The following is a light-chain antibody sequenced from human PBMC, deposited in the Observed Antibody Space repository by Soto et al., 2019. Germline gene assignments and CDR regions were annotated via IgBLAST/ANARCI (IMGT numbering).Light chain of an antibody. CDR1: SSDIGAYNY. CDR2: EVI. CDR3: SSYTSSSTTPYV. J-gene: IGLJ1*01. Sequence: QSALTQPASVSGSPGQSITISCNGTSSDIGAYNYVSWYRQHPGKAPKLMIYEVINRPSGVSNRFSGSKSGNTASLTISGLQAEDEADYYCSSYTSSSTTPYVFGTGTKLTVL. V-gene: IGLV2-14*01.